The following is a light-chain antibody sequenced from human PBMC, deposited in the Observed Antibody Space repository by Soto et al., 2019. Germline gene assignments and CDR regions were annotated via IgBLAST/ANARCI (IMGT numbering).Light chain of an antibody. CDR3: CSYAGSSTFWV. CDR2: EGS. CDR1: SSDVGSYNL. Sequence: QSVLTQPASVSGSPGQSITISCTGTSSDVGSYNLVSWYQQYPGKAPKLMIYEGSKRPSGVSNRFSGSKSGNTASLTISGLQAEDEADYHCCSYAGSSTFWVFGGGTKLTVL. J-gene: IGLJ3*02. V-gene: IGLV2-23*01.